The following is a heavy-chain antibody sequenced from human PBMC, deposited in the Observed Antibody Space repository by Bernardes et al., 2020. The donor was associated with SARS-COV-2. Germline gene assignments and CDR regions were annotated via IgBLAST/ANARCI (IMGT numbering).Heavy chain of an antibody. J-gene: IGHJ6*02. Sequence: SETLSLTRTVSGGPISSGDYYWSWIRQPPGKGLEWIGYIYYSGSTYYNPSLKSRVTISVDTSKNQFSLKLSSVTAADTAVYYCARDALGSITIFGVVTRHGMDVWGQGTTVTVSS. V-gene: IGHV4-30-4*01. D-gene: IGHD3-3*01. CDR1: GGPISSGDYY. CDR3: ARDALGSITIFGVVTRHGMDV. CDR2: IYYSGST.